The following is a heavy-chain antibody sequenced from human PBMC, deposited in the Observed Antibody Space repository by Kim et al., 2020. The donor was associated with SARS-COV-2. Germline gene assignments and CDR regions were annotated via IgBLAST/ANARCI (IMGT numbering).Heavy chain of an antibody. D-gene: IGHD6-19*01. CDR1: GGSFSGYY. V-gene: IGHV4-34*01. Sequence: SETLSLTCAVYGGSFSGYYWSWIRQPPGKGLEWIGEINHSGSTNYNPSLKSRVTISVDTSKNQFSLKLSSVTAADTAVYYCARVPGGSSGWYGRRLGVGYYYYGMDVWGQGTTVTVSS. CDR2: INHSGST. CDR3: ARVPGGSSGWYGRRLGVGYYYYGMDV. J-gene: IGHJ6*02.